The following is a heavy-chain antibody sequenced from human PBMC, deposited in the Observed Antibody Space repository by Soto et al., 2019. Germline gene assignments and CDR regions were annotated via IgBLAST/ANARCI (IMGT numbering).Heavy chain of an antibody. CDR1: GGTFSSYT. V-gene: IGHV1-69*02. CDR2: IIPILGIG. Sequence: ASVKVSCKASGGTFSSYTISWVRQAPGQGLEWMGRIIPILGIGNYAQKFQGRVTITADKSTSTAYMELSSLRSEDTAVYYCASDGATVTPNRGWFDPWGQGTLVTVSS. D-gene: IGHD4-4*01. CDR3: ASDGATVTPNRGWFDP. J-gene: IGHJ5*02.